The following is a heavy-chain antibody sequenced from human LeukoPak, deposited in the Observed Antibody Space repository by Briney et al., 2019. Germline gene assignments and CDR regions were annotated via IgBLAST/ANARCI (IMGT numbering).Heavy chain of an antibody. V-gene: IGHV3-30-3*01. D-gene: IGHD3-16*02. Sequence: GGSLRLSCAASGFTFSSYAMHWVRQAPGKGLEWVAVISYDGSNKYYADSVKGRFTISRDNSKNTLYLQMNSLRAEDTAVYYCARDLSSAGDYWGQGTPVTVSS. CDR3: ARDLSSAGDY. CDR1: GFTFSSYA. CDR2: ISYDGSNK. J-gene: IGHJ4*02.